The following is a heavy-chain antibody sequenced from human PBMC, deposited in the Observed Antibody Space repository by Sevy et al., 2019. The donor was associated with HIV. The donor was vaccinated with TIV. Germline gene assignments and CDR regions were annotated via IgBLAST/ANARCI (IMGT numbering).Heavy chain of an antibody. Sequence: SETLSLTCSVSGGSISSSSYYWGWIRQPPGKGLEWIGSIYYSGSTYYNPSLKSRVTISVDTSKNQFSLKLSSVTAADTAVYYCARHAHITMIVTWDQGTLVTVSS. J-gene: IGHJ5*02. CDR3: ARHAHITMIVT. V-gene: IGHV4-39*01. CDR2: IYYSGST. D-gene: IGHD3-22*01. CDR1: GGSISSSSYY.